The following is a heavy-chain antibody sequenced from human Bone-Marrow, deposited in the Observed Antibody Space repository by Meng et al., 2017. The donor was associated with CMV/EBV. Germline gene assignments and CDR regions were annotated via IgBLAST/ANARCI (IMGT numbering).Heavy chain of an antibody. CDR3: AKDSPVATY. CDR1: GFTFSDHG. CDR2: ITVGGDGT. J-gene: IGHJ4*02. Sequence: LSCAVSGFTFSDHGMSWLRQTPGKGLEWVSSITVGGDGTYYADSVKGRFIVLRDNSKGILYLQMNSLRVEDTAIYYCAKDSPVATYWGQGILVTVSS. V-gene: IGHV3-23*01. D-gene: IGHD5-12*01.